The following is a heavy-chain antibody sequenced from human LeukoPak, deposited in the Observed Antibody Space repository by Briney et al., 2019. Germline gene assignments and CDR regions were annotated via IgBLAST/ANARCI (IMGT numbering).Heavy chain of an antibody. J-gene: IGHJ4*02. CDR3: AKGLPSLSSSLDY. Sequence: GGSLRLSCAASGFTFSSYAMSSGRPAPGKGLEWVSPFSGSGGSTYYADSVKGRFTLSRDTSKNTLFLQMSSLRAEDTAVYYCAKGLPSLSSSLDYSGQGTLVTVSS. V-gene: IGHV3-23*01. CDR2: FSGSGGST. CDR1: GFTFSSYA. D-gene: IGHD6-13*01.